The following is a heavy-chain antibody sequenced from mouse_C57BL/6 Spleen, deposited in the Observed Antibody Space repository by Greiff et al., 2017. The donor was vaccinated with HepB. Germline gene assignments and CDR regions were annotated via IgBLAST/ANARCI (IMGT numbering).Heavy chain of an antibody. CDR2: IDPSDSYT. V-gene: IGHV1-59*01. CDR3: AKGDGYSGTGFYAMDY. D-gene: IGHD2-3*01. CDR1: GYTFTSYW. J-gene: IGHJ4*01. Sequence: QVQLQQPGTELVKPGTSVKLSCKASGYTFTSYWMHWVKQRPGQGLEWIGVIDPSDSYTNYNQKFKGKATLTVDTSSSTAYMQLSSLTSEDSAVYYCAKGDGYSGTGFYAMDYWGQGTSVTVSS.